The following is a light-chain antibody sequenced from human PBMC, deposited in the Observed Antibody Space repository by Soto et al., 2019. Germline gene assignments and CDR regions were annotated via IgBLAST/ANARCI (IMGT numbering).Light chain of an antibody. Sequence: EIVLTQSPATLSLSPGERATLSYRASQSVSSYLAWYPQKPGQAPRLLIYDASNRATGIPARFSGSGSGTDFTLTISSLEPEDFAVYYCQQRSNWPPVFGGGTKVEIK. J-gene: IGKJ4*01. CDR1: QSVSSY. V-gene: IGKV3-11*01. CDR3: QQRSNWPPV. CDR2: DAS.